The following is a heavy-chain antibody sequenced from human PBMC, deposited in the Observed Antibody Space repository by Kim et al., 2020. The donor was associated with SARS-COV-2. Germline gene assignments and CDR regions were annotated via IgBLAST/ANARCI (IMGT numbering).Heavy chain of an antibody. Sequence: GGSLRLSCAASGFTFSSYAMHWVRQAPGKGLEWVAVISYDGSNKYYADSVKGRFTISRDNSKNTLYLQMNSLRAEDTAVYYCAREEVLRYFDWLVRPNGFDPWGQGTLVTVYS. D-gene: IGHD3-9*01. V-gene: IGHV3-30*04. CDR3: AREEVLRYFDWLVRPNGFDP. CDR1: GFTFSSYA. J-gene: IGHJ5*02. CDR2: ISYDGSNK.